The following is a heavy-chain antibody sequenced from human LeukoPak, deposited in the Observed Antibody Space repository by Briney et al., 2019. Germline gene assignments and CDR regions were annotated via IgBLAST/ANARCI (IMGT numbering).Heavy chain of an antibody. V-gene: IGHV4-59*01. CDR1: GGSISSYY. Sequence: SETLSLTCTVSGGSISSYYWSWIRQPPGKGLEWIGYIYYSGSTNYNPSLKSRVTISVDTSKNQFSLKLSSVTAADTAVYYCARPRPGDSSEGNAFDIWGQGTMVTVSS. J-gene: IGHJ3*02. CDR2: IYYSGST. D-gene: IGHD3-22*01. CDR3: ARPRPGDSSEGNAFDI.